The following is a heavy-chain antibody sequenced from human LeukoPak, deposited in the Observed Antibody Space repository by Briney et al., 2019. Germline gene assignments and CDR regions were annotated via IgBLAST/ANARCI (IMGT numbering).Heavy chain of an antibody. D-gene: IGHD2-2*01. Sequence: GGSLRLSCAASGFTFSSYAMHWVRQAPGKGLEWVAVISYDGSNKYYADSVKGRFTISGDNSKNTLYLQMNSLRAEDTAVYYCARQWARDIVVVPAANGPHYYYYGMDVWGQGTTVTVSS. CDR3: ARQWARDIVVVPAANGPHYYYYGMDV. V-gene: IGHV3-30*04. J-gene: IGHJ6*02. CDR1: GFTFSSYA. CDR2: ISYDGSNK.